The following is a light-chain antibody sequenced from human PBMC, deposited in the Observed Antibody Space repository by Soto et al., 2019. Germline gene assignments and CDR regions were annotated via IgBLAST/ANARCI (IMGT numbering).Light chain of an antibody. Sequence: DIQMTQSPSSLSASVGDRVTITCRTSETISTYVNWYQKKPGKAPKLLIYAASRLQSGVPSRFSGSGSGTDFTLTISSLQPEDFATYYCQQGHSNPITLGQGTRLEIK. J-gene: IGKJ5*01. CDR1: ETISTY. V-gene: IGKV1-39*01. CDR2: AAS. CDR3: QQGHSNPIT.